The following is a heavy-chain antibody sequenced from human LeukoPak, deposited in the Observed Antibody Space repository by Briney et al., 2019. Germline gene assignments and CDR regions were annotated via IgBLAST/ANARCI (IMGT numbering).Heavy chain of an antibody. CDR3: ARQRLDNYFDY. V-gene: IGHV3-21*01. D-gene: IGHD2-2*03. J-gene: IGHJ4*02. CDR2: ISSSSSYI. CDR1: GFTFSSYS. Sequence: GGSLRLSCAASGFTFSSYSMNWVRQAPGKGLEWVSSISSSSSYIYYGDSVKGRFTISRDNAKNSLYLQMNSLRAEDTAVYYCARQRLDNYFDYWGQGTRVTVSS.